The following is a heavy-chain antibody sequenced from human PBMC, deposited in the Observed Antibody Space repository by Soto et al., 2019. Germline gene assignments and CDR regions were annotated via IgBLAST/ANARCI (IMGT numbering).Heavy chain of an antibody. V-gene: IGHV3-30-3*01. J-gene: IGHJ6*02. CDR3: ARGVYYGMDV. Sequence: QVQLVESGGGVVQPGRSLRLSCAVSGFTFNSYPMHWVRQAPGRGLEWVAVISFDGSNKYHVDSVKGRFTISRDNSKNTLYLQMNSLRAEDTAIYYCARGVYYGMDVWGQGTTVTVSS. CDR2: ISFDGSNK. CDR1: GFTFNSYP.